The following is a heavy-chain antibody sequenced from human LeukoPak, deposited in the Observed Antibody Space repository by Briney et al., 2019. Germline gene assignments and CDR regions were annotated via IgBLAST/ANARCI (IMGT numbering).Heavy chain of an antibody. CDR1: EFTFGDFA. CDR2: INSDGTYT. CDR3: TSLPLMIVVAGDAFDI. D-gene: IGHD3-22*01. V-gene: IGHV3-74*01. Sequence: PGGSLRLSCTASEFTFGDFAISWVRQAPGKGLVWVSRINSDGTYTNYADSVKGRFTISRDNAKNTLYLQMNSLRAEDTAVYYCTSLPLMIVVAGDAFDIWGQGTMVTVSS. J-gene: IGHJ3*02.